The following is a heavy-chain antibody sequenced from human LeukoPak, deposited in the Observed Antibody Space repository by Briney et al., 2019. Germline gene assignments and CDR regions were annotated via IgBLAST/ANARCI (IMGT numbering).Heavy chain of an antibody. CDR2: ISSSSSYI. Sequence: GGSLRLSCAASGFTFSSYSMNWVRQAPGKGLEWVSSISSSSSYIYYAGSVKGRFTISRDNAKNSLYLQMNSLRAEDTAVYYCARDVAYYYGSGSYYNKNDYRGQGTLVTVSS. D-gene: IGHD3-10*01. V-gene: IGHV3-21*01. J-gene: IGHJ4*02. CDR1: GFTFSSYS. CDR3: ARDVAYYYGSGSYYNKNDY.